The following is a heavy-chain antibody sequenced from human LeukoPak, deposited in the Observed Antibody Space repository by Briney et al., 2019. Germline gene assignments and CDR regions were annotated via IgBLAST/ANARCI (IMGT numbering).Heavy chain of an antibody. D-gene: IGHD6-25*01. V-gene: IGHV3-53*01. CDR3: ATTAATRKAVY. CDR1: GFTVSSNY. Sequence: GGSRRLSCAASGFTVSSNYMSWVRQVPGKGMEWVPVIVRGSTTNNSDSVTGRFTISRDSSKNTLYLQMNSLRAEDTAVYYCATTAATRKAVYWGQGTLVTVSS. J-gene: IGHJ4*02. CDR2: IVRGSTT.